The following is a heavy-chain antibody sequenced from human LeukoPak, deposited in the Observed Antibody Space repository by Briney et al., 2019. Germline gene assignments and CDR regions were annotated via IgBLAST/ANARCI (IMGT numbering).Heavy chain of an antibody. CDR1: GGSISSSSHS. CDR3: ARDLVDSSGYLP. Sequence: SETLSLTCTVSGGSISSSSHSWGWIRQPPGKGLEWIGTIYYSGSTYYNPSLKSRVTISVDTSKNQFSLKLSSVTAADTAVYYCARDLVDSSGYLPWGQGTLVTVSS. CDR2: IYYSGST. J-gene: IGHJ4*02. D-gene: IGHD3-22*01. V-gene: IGHV4-39*07.